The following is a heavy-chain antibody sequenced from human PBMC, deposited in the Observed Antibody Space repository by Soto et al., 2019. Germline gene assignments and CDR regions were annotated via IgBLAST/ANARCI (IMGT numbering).Heavy chain of an antibody. D-gene: IGHD6-19*01. V-gene: IGHV4-4*02. CDR1: SGSISSSNW. CDR2: IYHSGST. Sequence: QVQLQESGPGLVKPSGTLSLTCAVSSGSISSSNWWSWVRQPPGKGLEWIGEIYHSGSTNYNPSLKSRVTISVDKSTNQSSLELSSVTAADTAVYYCAGGITVAGPSRDGFDIWGQGTMVTVSS. CDR3: AGGITVAGPSRDGFDI. J-gene: IGHJ3*02.